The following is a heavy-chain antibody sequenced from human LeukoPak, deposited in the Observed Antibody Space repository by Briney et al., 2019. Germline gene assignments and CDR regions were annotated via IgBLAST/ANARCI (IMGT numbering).Heavy chain of an antibody. D-gene: IGHD3-10*01. CDR2: IHDSGST. CDR3: ARVDSSDSGSLEY. J-gene: IGHJ4*02. Sequence: SETLSLTCTVSGDSISSYYWSWIRQPPGKGLEWIGYIHDSGSTNYNPSLTSRVTILVDASKNQFSLKLTSVTAADTAVYYCARVDSSDSGSLEYWGRGTLVTVSS. V-gene: IGHV4-59*01. CDR1: GDSISSYY.